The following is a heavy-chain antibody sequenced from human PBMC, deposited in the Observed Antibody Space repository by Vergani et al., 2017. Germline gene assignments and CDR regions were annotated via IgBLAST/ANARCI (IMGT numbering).Heavy chain of an antibody. Sequence: EVQLLESGGGLVQPGGSLRLSCAASGFSFSSYAMSWVRQAPGKGLEWVSGISGSGGSTYYADSVKGRFTISRDNSKNTLYLQMNSLRAEDTAVYYCAKTAIRVSGATLGPTGSFGIWGQGTMVTVSS. CDR2: ISGSGGST. V-gene: IGHV3-23*01. J-gene: IGHJ3*02. CDR1: GFSFSSYA. D-gene: IGHD2-15*01. CDR3: AKTAIRVSGATLGPTGSFGI.